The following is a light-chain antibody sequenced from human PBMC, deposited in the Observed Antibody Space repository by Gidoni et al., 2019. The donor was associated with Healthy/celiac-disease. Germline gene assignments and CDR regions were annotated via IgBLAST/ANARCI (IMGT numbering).Light chain of an antibody. Sequence: DIQMTQSPSTLSASVGDRVTITCRASQSISSWLAWYQQKPGKAPKLLIYKASSLESGVPSRFSGSGSGTEVTLTISSLQPDDFATYYCQQYNSYPYTFXQXTKLEIK. V-gene: IGKV1-5*03. CDR1: QSISSW. CDR3: QQYNSYPYT. CDR2: KAS. J-gene: IGKJ2*01.